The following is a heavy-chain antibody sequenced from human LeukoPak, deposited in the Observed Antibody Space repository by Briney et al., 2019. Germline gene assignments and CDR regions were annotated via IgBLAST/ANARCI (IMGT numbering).Heavy chain of an antibody. CDR3: ARDNRYCSSTSCYPSWFDP. V-gene: IGHV3-33*01. D-gene: IGHD2-2*01. CDR1: GFTFSSYG. J-gene: IGHJ5*02. CDR2: IWYDGSTK. Sequence: GGSLRLSCAASGFTFSSYGMPWVRQAPGKGLEWVAVIWYDGSTKYYADSVKGRFTISRDNSKNTLYLQMNSLRAEDTAVYYCARDNRYCSSTSCYPSWFDPWGQGTLVTVSS.